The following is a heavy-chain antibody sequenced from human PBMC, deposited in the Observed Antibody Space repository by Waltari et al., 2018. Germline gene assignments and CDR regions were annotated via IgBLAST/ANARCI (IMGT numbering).Heavy chain of an antibody. J-gene: IGHJ4*02. CDR3: ARDRNGDYVIDY. CDR2: INPNSGGT. V-gene: IGHV1-2*06. Sequence: QVQLVQSGAEVKKPGASVKVSCKDSGYTFTGCYMHWVRQAPGQGLEWMGRINPNSGGTNYAQKFQGRVTMTRDTSISTAYMELSRLRSDDTAVYYCARDRNGDYVIDYWGQGTLVTVSS. D-gene: IGHD4-17*01. CDR1: GYTFTGCY.